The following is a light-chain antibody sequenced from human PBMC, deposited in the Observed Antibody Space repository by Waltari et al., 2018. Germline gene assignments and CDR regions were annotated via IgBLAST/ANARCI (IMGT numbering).Light chain of an antibody. V-gene: IGKV3-20*01. J-gene: IGKJ2*01. CDR2: GAS. CDR3: QQYGSSPRAYT. Sequence: EIVLTQSPGTLSLSPGDRATLSCRASQSVSSTYLAWYQQKPGQAPRLLISGASSRATGIPDRFSGSGSGTDFTLTISRLEPEDFAVYYCQQYGSSPRAYTFGQGTKLEIK. CDR1: QSVSSTY.